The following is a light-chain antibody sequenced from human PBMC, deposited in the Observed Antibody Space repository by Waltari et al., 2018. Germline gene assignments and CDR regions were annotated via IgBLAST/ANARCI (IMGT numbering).Light chain of an antibody. Sequence: QLVLTQSPSASASLGASVKLTCTLSSGHSSYAIAWHQQQPEKGPRYLMKLNSDGSHSKGDGIPDRCSGSSSGAERYLTISSLQSEDEADYYCQTWGTGIPYVFGTGTKVTVL. V-gene: IGLV4-69*01. CDR2: LNSDGSH. J-gene: IGLJ1*01. CDR3: QTWGTGIPYV. CDR1: SGHSSYA.